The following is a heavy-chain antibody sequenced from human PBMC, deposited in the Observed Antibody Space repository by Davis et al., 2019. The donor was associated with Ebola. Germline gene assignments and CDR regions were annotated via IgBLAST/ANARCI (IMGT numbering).Heavy chain of an antibody. CDR2: IGPLGDA. Sequence: GESLKISCVASGFTFSRFDMHWVRQRTGKGLEWVSRIGPLGDALYPDSVRGRFIMSRDNGKNPLYLQMNSLVAVDTAVYFCARIFSWGYFDLWGRGALVTVSS. J-gene: IGHJ2*01. CDR1: GFTFSRFD. CDR3: ARIFSWGYFDL. V-gene: IGHV3-13*01. D-gene: IGHD3-3*01.